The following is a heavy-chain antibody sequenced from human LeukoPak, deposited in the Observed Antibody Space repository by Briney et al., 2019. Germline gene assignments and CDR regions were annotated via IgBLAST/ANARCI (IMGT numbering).Heavy chain of an antibody. V-gene: IGHV1-2*02. J-gene: IGHJ4*02. Sequence: ASVKVSCKAPGYTFTGYYMHWVRQAPGQGLEWMGWINPNSGGTNYAQKFQGRVTMTRDTSISTACMELSRLRSDDTAVYYCARGGDSSGYYLEQFDYWGQGTLVTVSS. CDR1: GYTFTGYY. CDR2: INPNSGGT. D-gene: IGHD3-22*01. CDR3: ARGGDSSGYYLEQFDY.